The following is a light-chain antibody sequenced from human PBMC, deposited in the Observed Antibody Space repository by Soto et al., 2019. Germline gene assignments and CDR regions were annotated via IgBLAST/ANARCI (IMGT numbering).Light chain of an antibody. V-gene: IGKV1-39*01. CDR2: AAS. J-gene: IGKJ1*01. CDR3: QQSYSTPPT. Sequence: DIPMTQSPSSLSASVGDRVTITCRASQSISSYLNWYQQKPGKAPKLLLYAASSLQSGVPSRFSGSGSGTDFTLTISSLQPEDFATYYCQQSYSTPPTFGQGTKVEIK. CDR1: QSISSY.